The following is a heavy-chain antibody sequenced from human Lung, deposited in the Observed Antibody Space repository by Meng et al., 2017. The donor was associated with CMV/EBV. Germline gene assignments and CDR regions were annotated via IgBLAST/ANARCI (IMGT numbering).Heavy chain of an antibody. Sequence: GGSXRLXCVASGFMFSSYSLHWVRQAPGKGLEWVAVTSYDGSKKEYANSVKGRFTVSRDNSKNTLYLQMNTLRADDTAVYYCARADYANYGFWSGFPAVWGQGXRVTVSS. V-gene: IGHV3-30*04. CDR3: ARADYANYGFWSGFPAV. J-gene: IGHJ4*02. CDR1: GFMFSSYS. CDR2: TSYDGSKK. D-gene: IGHD3-3*01.